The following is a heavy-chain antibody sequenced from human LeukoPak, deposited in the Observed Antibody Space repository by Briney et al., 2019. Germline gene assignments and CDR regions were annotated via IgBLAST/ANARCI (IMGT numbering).Heavy chain of an antibody. CDR2: ISAYNGNT. CDR3: ARDLGLDYCSGGSCYSAGFDY. D-gene: IGHD2-15*01. Sequence: VASVKVSCKASGYTFTSYGVSWVRQAPGQGLEWMGWISAYNGNTNYAQKLQGRVTMTTDTSTSTAYMELRSLRSDDTAVYYCARDLGLDYCSGGSCYSAGFDYWGQGTLVTVSS. J-gene: IGHJ4*02. V-gene: IGHV1-18*01. CDR1: GYTFTSYG.